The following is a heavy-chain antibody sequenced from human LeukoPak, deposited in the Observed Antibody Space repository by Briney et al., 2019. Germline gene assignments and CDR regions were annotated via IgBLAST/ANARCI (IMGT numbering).Heavy chain of an antibody. V-gene: IGHV3-23*01. D-gene: IGHD2-21*02. CDR2: IKGGGGDP. Sequence: GGSLTLSCAASGFTFSTYAMGWVRQAPGEGLEWVSSIKGGGGDPFYADSVRGRFTISRDKSKNTLYLQLNSLRPEDTAVYFCAQGGHDFNPFYYWGQGTLVTVSS. J-gene: IGHJ4*02. CDR1: GFTFSTYA. CDR3: AQGGHDFNPFYY.